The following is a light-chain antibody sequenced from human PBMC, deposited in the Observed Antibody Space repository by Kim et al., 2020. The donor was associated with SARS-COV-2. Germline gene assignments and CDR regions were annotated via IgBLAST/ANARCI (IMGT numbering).Light chain of an antibody. Sequence: SASVRDRVTITCRASQSISNYLNWYQHKPGTAPTLLVYAASNLESGVPSRFSASGSGTDFTLTISGLQLEDLATYYCQQSYSTPRTFGQGTKLEI. CDR2: AAS. V-gene: IGKV1-39*01. CDR3: QQSYSTPRT. J-gene: IGKJ2*01. CDR1: QSISNY.